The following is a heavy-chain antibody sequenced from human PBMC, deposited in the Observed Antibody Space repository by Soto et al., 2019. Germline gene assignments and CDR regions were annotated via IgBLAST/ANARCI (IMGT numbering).Heavy chain of an antibody. D-gene: IGHD2-15*01. CDR1: GFTFSSFA. CDR3: ARVVSVVVVAAIHYFDY. Sequence: QVQLVESGGGVVQPGRSLRLSCAASGFTFSSFAMHWVRQAPGKGLEWVALISYDGSNKYCADSVKGRFTISRDNSKNTLYLQMNSLRAEDTAVYYCARVVSVVVVAAIHYFDYWGQGTLVTVSS. J-gene: IGHJ4*02. V-gene: IGHV3-30-3*01. CDR2: ISYDGSNK.